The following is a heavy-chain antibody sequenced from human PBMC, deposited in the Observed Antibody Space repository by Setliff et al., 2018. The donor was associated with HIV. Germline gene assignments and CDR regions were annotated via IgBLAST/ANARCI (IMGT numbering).Heavy chain of an antibody. V-gene: IGHV4-34*01. D-gene: IGHD6-13*01. CDR3: ARESPSSSWFYFDN. CDR2: INHRGST. J-gene: IGHJ4*02. Sequence: SETLSLTCAVYGGSFSDYYWTWIRQSPGKGLEWIGEINHRGSTNYNPSLKSRVTVSVDTSKNQFSLKLGSVTAADTAVYYCARESPSSSWFYFDNWGQGTLVTVSS. CDR1: GGSFSDYY.